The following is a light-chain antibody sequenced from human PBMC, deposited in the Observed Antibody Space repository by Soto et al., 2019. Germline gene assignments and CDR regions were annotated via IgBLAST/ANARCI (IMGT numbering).Light chain of an antibody. Sequence: DIQMTQSPSTLSASVGDRVTITCRASQSISNWLAWYQQKPGKAPKLLIYRASSLESGVPSRFSGSGYGTDFTLTIFGLQPEDFATYYCQQASSFPPTFGQGTRLEIK. J-gene: IGKJ5*01. CDR3: QQASSFPPT. CDR2: RAS. V-gene: IGKV1-5*03. CDR1: QSISNW.